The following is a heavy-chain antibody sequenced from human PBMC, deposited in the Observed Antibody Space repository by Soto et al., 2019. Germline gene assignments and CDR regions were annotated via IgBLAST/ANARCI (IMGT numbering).Heavy chain of an antibody. CDR3: AKDLQLWLRGRGGMDV. CDR2: IRNKADKYAT. D-gene: IGHD5-18*01. Sequence: EVQLVESGGGLVQPGGSLKLSCVASGLTFSASAMHWVRQASGKGLEWVGRIRNKADKYATVYAAPVQGRFTISRDDSKSMAYLQMNSLRAADTAVYYCAKDLQLWLRGRGGMDVWGQGTTVTVSS. CDR1: GLTFSASA. V-gene: IGHV3-73*02. J-gene: IGHJ6*02.